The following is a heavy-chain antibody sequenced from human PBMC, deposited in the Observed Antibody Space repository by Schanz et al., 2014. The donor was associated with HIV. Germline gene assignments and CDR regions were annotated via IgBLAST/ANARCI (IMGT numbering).Heavy chain of an antibody. CDR2: VIGSGVRT. V-gene: IGHV3-23*01. CDR3: AKPEYDSRGSSQSHFDY. J-gene: IGHJ4*02. CDR1: GFTFTNHA. Sequence: EVQLLESGGGLAQPGGSLTLSCAASGFTFTNHALSWVRQAPGRGLEWVSTVIGSGVRTIYADSVKGRFTISRDNSKNTLSLHMNSLRVEDTAVYYCAKPEYDSRGSSQSHFDYWGQGTLVTVSS. D-gene: IGHD3-22*01.